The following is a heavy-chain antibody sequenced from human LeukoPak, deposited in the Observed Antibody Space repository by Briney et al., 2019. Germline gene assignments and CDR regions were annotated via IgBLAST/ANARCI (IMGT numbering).Heavy chain of an antibody. Sequence: GGTLRLSCAASGFTFSSYGMSWVRQAPGKGLEWVSAISGSGGSTYYADSVRGRFTISRDNSKNTLYLQMNSLRAEDTAVYYCAKDPWSSSWYYFDYWGQGTLVTVSS. CDR3: AKDPWSSSWYYFDY. CDR2: ISGSGGST. CDR1: GFTFSSYG. D-gene: IGHD6-13*01. V-gene: IGHV3-23*01. J-gene: IGHJ4*02.